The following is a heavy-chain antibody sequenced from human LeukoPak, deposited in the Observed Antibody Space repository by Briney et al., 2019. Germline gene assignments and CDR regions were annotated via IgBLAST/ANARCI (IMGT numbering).Heavy chain of an antibody. CDR1: GYTFTSYY. CDR2: IGPSSGST. V-gene: IGHV1-46*01. Sequence: ASVKLSCKASGYTFTSYYMHWVRQAPGQGLEWMGLIGPSSGSTSYAQKFQGRVTITRDTSTSTVYMELSSLRSEDTAVYYCARERRAVAVPFDYWGQGTLVTVSS. CDR3: ARERRAVAVPFDY. D-gene: IGHD6-19*01. J-gene: IGHJ4*02.